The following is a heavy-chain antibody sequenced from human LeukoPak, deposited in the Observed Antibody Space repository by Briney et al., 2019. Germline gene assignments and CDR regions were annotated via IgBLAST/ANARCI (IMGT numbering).Heavy chain of an antibody. CDR2: ISGSGGST. V-gene: IGHV3-23*01. Sequence: PGGSLRLSCAASGFTFSSYAMSWVRQAPGKGREWVSAISGSGGSTYYADSVKGRFTISRDNSKNTLYLQMNSLRAEDTAVYYCAKDDSYAPSSPHYWGQGTLVTVSS. CDR3: AKDDSYAPSSPHY. CDR1: GFTFSSYA. J-gene: IGHJ4*02. D-gene: IGHD5-18*01.